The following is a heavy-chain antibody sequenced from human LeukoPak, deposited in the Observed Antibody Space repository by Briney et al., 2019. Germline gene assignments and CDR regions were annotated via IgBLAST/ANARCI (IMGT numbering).Heavy chain of an antibody. Sequence: SETLSLTCTVSGGSISSGGYYWSWIRQHPGKGLEWIGYIYYSGSTYYNPSLKGRVTISVDTSKNQFSLKLSSVTAADTAVYYCARSIVVVPAAFDYWGQGTLVTVSS. CDR1: GGSISSGGYY. CDR3: ARSIVVVPAAFDY. D-gene: IGHD2-2*01. CDR2: IYYSGST. J-gene: IGHJ4*02. V-gene: IGHV4-31*03.